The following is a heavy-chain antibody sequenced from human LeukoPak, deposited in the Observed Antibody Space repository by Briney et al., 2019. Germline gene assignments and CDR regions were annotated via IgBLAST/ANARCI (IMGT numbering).Heavy chain of an antibody. CDR1: GGSFSGYY. Sequence: PSETLSLTCAVYGGSFSGYYWSWIRQPPGKGLEWIGEINHSGSTNYNPSLKSRVTISVDTSKNQFSLKLSSVTAADTAVYYCAGGRPFNTALVKAWFDPWGQGTLVTVSS. D-gene: IGHD5-18*01. J-gene: IGHJ5*02. V-gene: IGHV4-34*01. CDR2: INHSGST. CDR3: AGGRPFNTALVKAWFDP.